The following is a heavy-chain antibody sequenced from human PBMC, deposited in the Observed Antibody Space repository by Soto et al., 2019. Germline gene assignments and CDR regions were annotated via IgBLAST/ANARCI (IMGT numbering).Heavy chain of an antibody. Sequence: QVQLVESGGGVVQPGRSLRLSCVASGFTFSSYGMHWVRQAPGEGLEWVAVLSDDGSHDYYADSVKGRYAISRDNYKNTMYMQMNSLRAEDSALYYSARRHDYGDYRVDYWGKGTLVTVSS. D-gene: IGHD4-17*01. CDR3: ARRHDYGDYRVDY. J-gene: IGHJ4*02. CDR1: GFTFSSYG. V-gene: IGHV3-30*03. CDR2: LSDDGSHD.